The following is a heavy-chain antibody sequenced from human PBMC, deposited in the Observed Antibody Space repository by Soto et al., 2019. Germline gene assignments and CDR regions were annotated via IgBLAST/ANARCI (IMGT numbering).Heavy chain of an antibody. CDR3: ARELYCGGGSCYSGAFDM. D-gene: IGHD2-15*01. CDR2: ISHSGST. J-gene: IGHJ3*02. Sequence: SSETLSLTCTVSGGSITSGTYYWSWIRQHPGKGLEWIGYISHSGSTYHNPSLKSRVAISIDTSKNQFSLKLNSVTAADTAVYYCARELYCGGGSCYSGAFDMWGQGTKVTVSS. CDR1: GGSITSGTYY. V-gene: IGHV4-31*03.